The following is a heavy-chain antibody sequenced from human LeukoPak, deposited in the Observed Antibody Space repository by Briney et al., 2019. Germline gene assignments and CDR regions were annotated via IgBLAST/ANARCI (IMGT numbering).Heavy chain of an antibody. V-gene: IGHV3-66*01. J-gene: IGHJ3*02. Sequence: GGSLRLSCAASGLTVSSNYMTWVRQAPGKGLEWVSVIYSGADTYYADSVKGRFTISRDNSKNTLYLQMNSLRVADTAVYYCARDIGSGSIYHAYDIWGQGTMVTVSS. CDR1: GLTVSSNY. CDR2: IYSGADT. CDR3: ARDIGSGSIYHAYDI. D-gene: IGHD1-1*01.